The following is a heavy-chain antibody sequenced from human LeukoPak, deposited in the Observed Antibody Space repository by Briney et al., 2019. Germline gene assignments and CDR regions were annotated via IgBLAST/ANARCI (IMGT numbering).Heavy chain of an antibody. Sequence: SETLSLTCTVSGDSISYSYWTWIRQPPGKGLEWIGHIYYNGSTNYNPSLKNRVTISLDTPKTQFSLKLPSVTAADTAMYYCARELHLPYSSGSRDFLFYYYMDVWGKGTTVTVSS. CDR3: ARELHLPYSSGSRDFLFYYYMDV. CDR2: IYYNGST. V-gene: IGHV4-59*01. J-gene: IGHJ6*03. D-gene: IGHD3-10*01. CDR1: GDSISYSY.